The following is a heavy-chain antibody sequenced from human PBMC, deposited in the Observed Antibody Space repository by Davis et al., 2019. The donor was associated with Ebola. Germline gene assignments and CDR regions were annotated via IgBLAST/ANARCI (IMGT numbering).Heavy chain of an antibody. Sequence: ASVKVSCKTSGGTFSSFAIGWVRQAPGQGLEWMGVINPSAGYTNYAQKFQGRVTITRDTSTSTVYMDVRRLRSDDTAVYYCARDGPDYYGLDVWGQGTAVTVSS. CDR3: ARDGPDYYGLDV. CDR2: INPSAGYT. CDR1: GGTFSSFA. V-gene: IGHV1-46*01. J-gene: IGHJ6*02.